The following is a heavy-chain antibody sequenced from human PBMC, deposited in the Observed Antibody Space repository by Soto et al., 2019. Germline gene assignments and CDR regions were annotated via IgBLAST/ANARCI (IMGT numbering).Heavy chain of an antibody. CDR1: GYTFTSYG. D-gene: IGHD6-13*01. Sequence: VQLVQSVAEVKKPGASVKVSCKASGYTFTSYGSSWVRQAPGQXXEWXXXXSACTGNTKYAQKLQGRVPMTTYTSTSTGYKELRSLRSDDTAVYYCARVGISGQPGIAAAGTVDYLGQGTLVTVSS. J-gene: IGHJ4*02. CDR3: ARVGISGQPGIAAAGTVDY. V-gene: IGHV1-18*01. CDR2: XSACTGNT.